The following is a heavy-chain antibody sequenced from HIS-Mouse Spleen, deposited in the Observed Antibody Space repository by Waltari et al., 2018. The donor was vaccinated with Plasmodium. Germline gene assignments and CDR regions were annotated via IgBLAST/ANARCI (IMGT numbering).Heavy chain of an antibody. CDR1: GFTFSSYA. V-gene: IGHV3-30-3*01. CDR3: ARDVIAAAAHNWFDP. J-gene: IGHJ5*02. CDR2: ISYDGSNK. Sequence: QVQLVESGGGVVQPGRSLRLSCAASGFTFSSYAMHWVRQAPGKGLEWVSVISYDGSNKYYADSVKGRFTISRDNSKNTLYLQMNSLRAEDTAVYYCARDVIAAAAHNWFDPWGQGTLVTVSS. D-gene: IGHD6-13*01.